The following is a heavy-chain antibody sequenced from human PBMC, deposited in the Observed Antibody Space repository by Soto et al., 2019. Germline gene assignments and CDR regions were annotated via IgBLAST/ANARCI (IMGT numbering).Heavy chain of an antibody. CDR2: IYYSGST. D-gene: IGHD2-2*02. J-gene: IGHJ5*02. V-gene: IGHV4-39*02. Sequence: SETLSLTCTVSGGSISSSSYYWGWIRQPPGKGLEWIGSIYYSGSTYYNPSLKSRVTISVDTSATTVYLELSSLRSEDTAVYFCAREPYTNENWFDPWGQGSLVTVSS. CDR1: GGSISSSSYY. CDR3: AREPYTNENWFDP.